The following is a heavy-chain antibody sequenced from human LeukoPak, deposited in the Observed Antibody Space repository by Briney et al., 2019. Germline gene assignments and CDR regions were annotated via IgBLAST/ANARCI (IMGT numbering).Heavy chain of an antibody. V-gene: IGHV3-13*04. J-gene: IGHJ6*02. CDR3: ARRHPLSSYYGMDV. CDR2: IGSAGDT. Sequence: GGSLRLSCAASGFTFSSFDMHWVRQATGKGLEWVSAIGSAGDTYYPGSVKGRFTVSRENAKNSLYLQMNSPRAGDTAVYYCARRHPLSSYYGMDVWGQGTTVTVSS. D-gene: IGHD2-2*01. CDR1: GFTFSSFD.